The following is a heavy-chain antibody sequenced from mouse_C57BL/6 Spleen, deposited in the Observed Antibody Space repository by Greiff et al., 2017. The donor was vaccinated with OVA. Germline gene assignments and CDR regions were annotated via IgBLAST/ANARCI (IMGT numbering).Heavy chain of an antibody. J-gene: IGHJ3*01. Sequence: QVQLQQPGAELVKPGASVKLSCKASGYTFTSYWMQWVKQRPGQGLEWIGEIDPSDSYTNYNQKFKGKATLTVDTSSSTAFMQLSSLTSEDSAVYYCARPDGAWFAYWGQGTLVTVSA. CDR2: IDPSDSYT. CDR3: ARPDGAWFAY. CDR1: GYTFTSYW. V-gene: IGHV1-50*01.